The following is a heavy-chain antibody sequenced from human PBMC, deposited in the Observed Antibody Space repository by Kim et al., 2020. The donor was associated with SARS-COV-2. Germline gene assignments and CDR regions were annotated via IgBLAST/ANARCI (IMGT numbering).Heavy chain of an antibody. Sequence: SETLSLTCTVSGGSISSGGYYWCWIRQHPGKGLEWLGYIYYSGITYYNPSLKSRVTIALDTSQNQFSLKLSSVTAADTAVYYCARVNGPKLATIDYWGQGTLVTVPS. CDR2: IYYSGIT. CDR1: GGSISSGGYY. D-gene: IGHD5-12*01. CDR3: ARVNGPKLATIDY. V-gene: IGHV4-31*03. J-gene: IGHJ4*02.